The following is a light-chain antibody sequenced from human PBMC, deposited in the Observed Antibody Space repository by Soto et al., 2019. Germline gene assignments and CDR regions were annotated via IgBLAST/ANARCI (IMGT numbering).Light chain of an antibody. CDR1: QSISSY. CDR2: AAS. J-gene: IGKJ1*01. CDR3: QQSYSTPWT. V-gene: IGKV1-39*01. Sequence: DIQMPQSPSSLSASVGDRVTITCRASQSISSYLNWYQQKPGKAPKLLIYAASSLQSGVPSRYSGSGSGTDFTLTISSLQPEDFATYYCQQSYSTPWTFGQGTKVDNK.